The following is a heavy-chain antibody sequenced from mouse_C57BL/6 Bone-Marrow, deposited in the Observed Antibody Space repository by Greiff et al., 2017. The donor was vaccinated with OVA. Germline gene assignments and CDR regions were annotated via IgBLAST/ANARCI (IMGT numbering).Heavy chain of an antibody. J-gene: IGHJ1*03. V-gene: IGHV1-72*01. D-gene: IGHD2-3*01. CDR1: GYTFTSYW. CDR3: ATYDGYPYWYFDV. Sequence: VKLQQSGAELVKPGASVKLSCKASGYTFTSYWMHWVKQRPGRGLEWIGRIDPNSGGTKYNEKFKSKATLTVDKPSSTAYMQLSSLTSEDSAAYYCATYDGYPYWYFDVWGTGTTVTVSS. CDR2: IDPNSGGT.